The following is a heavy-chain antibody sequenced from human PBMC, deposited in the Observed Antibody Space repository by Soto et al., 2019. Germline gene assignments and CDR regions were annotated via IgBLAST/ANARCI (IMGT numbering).Heavy chain of an antibody. CDR1: GFTFSSYA. V-gene: IGHV3-23*01. D-gene: IGHD6-13*01. CDR2: ISGSGGST. Sequence: EVQLLESGGGLVQPGGSLRLSCAGSGFTFSSYAMNWVRQAPGKGLEWVSGISGSGGSTYYADSVKGRFTISRDNSKNPLYLQMNSLRAEDTSVYYCAKVVRRSSKGSWNPFDYWGQGTLVTVSS. J-gene: IGHJ4*02. CDR3: AKVVRRSSKGSWNPFDY.